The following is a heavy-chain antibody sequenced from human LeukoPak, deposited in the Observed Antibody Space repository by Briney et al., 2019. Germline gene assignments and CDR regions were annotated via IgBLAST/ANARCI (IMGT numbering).Heavy chain of an antibody. Sequence: GGSLRLSCAASGFTFTSYDMHWVRQAPGKGLEWVSFISSGSTYISYADSVKGRFTISRDNAKNALYLQMHSLRVEDTAVYYCARESIVVVPTTMDDASDIWGQGTMITVSS. J-gene: IGHJ3*02. CDR1: GFTFTSYD. V-gene: IGHV3-21*01. CDR2: ISSGSTYI. D-gene: IGHD2-2*01. CDR3: ARESIVVVPTTMDDASDI.